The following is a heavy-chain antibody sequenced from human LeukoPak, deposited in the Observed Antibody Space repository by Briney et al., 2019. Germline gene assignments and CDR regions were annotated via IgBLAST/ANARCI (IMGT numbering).Heavy chain of an antibody. CDR1: VGSISSSSYY. CDR2: IYYSGST. CDR3: ARDVVAGATLDY. J-gene: IGHJ4*02. Sequence: SETLSLTCTVSVGSISSSSYYWGWIRQPPGKGLEWIGSIYYSGSTYYNPSLKSRVTISVDTSKNHFSLKLSSVTAADTAVYYCARDVVAGATLDYWGQGTLVTVSS. V-gene: IGHV4-39*07. D-gene: IGHD1-26*01.